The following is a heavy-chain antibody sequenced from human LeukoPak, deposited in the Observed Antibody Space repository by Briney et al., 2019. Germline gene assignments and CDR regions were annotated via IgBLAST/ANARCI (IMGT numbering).Heavy chain of an antibody. CDR2: IYYSGST. D-gene: IGHD4-17*01. V-gene: IGHV4-39*01. J-gene: IGHJ3*01. Sequence: SETLSLTCTVSGGSISSSSYYWGWIRQPPGKGLECIGSIYYSGSTYYNPSLKCRVTISVDTSKNQFSLGLSSVTAADTAFYYCARHVRYGDYEVWGQGTMITVSS. CDR3: ARHVRYGDYEV. CDR1: GGSISSSSYY.